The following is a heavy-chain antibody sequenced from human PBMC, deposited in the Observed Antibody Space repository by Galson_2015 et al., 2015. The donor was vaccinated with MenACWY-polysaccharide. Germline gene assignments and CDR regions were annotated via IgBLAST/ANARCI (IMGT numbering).Heavy chain of an antibody. Sequence: LSLTCTVSGGSVTDTTYYWSWLRQPPGTGLEWIGYMSYSGRANSNPSLKSRVTVSLDTSKNQFSLRVTSVTAADTAMYYCAREPTFSGSFGWFDPWGRGTLVTVSS. V-gene: IGHV4-61*01. CDR2: MSYSGRA. D-gene: IGHD1-26*01. CDR3: AREPTFSGSFGWFDP. J-gene: IGHJ5*02. CDR1: GGSVTDTTYY.